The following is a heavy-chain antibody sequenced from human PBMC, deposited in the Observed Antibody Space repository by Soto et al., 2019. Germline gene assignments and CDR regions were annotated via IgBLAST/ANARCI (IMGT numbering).Heavy chain of an antibody. CDR3: AKALSSGWSNWFDP. Sequence: GWSLRLSCAASGFTFSSYAMSWVRQAPGKGLEWVSAISGSGGSTYYADSVKGRFTISRDNSKNTLYLQMNSLRAEDTAVYYCAKALSSGWSNWFDPWGQGTLVTVSS. CDR1: GFTFSSYA. V-gene: IGHV3-23*01. CDR2: ISGSGGST. D-gene: IGHD6-19*01. J-gene: IGHJ5*02.